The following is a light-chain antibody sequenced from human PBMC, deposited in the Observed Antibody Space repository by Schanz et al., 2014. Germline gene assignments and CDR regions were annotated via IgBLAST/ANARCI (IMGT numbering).Light chain of an antibody. Sequence: QSALTQPASVSGSPGQSITISCSGTGNDIGMYNLVSWYQQHPGKAPKLIIYEGSARASGLFNRFSGSRSGITASLTISGLQADDEADYYCSSHSLTSILVFGGGTKLIVL. J-gene: IGLJ2*01. CDR3: SSHSLTSILV. CDR2: EGS. V-gene: IGLV2-23*01. CDR1: GNDIGMYNL.